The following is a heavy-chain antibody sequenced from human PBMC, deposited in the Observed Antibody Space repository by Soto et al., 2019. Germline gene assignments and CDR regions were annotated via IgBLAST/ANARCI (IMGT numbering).Heavy chain of an antibody. CDR3: ATDFGGYYDSSGYPADQWYFDL. V-gene: IGHV1-24*01. Sequence: ASVKVACKVSGYTLTELSMHWVRQAPGKGHEWMGGFDPEDGETIYAQKFQGRVTMTEDTSTDTAYMELSSLRSEDTAVYYCATDFGGYYDSSGYPADQWYFDLWGRGTLVTVS. D-gene: IGHD3-22*01. J-gene: IGHJ2*01. CDR1: GYTLTELS. CDR2: FDPEDGET.